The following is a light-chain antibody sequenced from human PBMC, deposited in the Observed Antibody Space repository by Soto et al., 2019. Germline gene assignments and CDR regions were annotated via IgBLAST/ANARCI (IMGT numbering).Light chain of an antibody. CDR3: QQRSNWPPT. CDR2: GAS. CDR1: QSVDIN. Sequence: EIVLTQSPATLSVSPGDRVTLSCRASQSVDINLAWYQQRPGQAPRLLVYGASTKATDMPGRFSGRGSGTDFTLTISSLEPEDFAVYYCQQRSNWPPTFGQGTKVDIK. J-gene: IGKJ1*01. V-gene: IGKV3-11*01.